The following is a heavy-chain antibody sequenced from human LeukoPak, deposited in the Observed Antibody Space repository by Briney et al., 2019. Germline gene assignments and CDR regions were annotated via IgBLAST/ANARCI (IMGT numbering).Heavy chain of an antibody. D-gene: IGHD6-13*01. Sequence: SGGSLRLSCAASGFTFSSYSMNWVRQAPGKGLEWVSSISSSSSYIYYADSVKGRFTISRDNAKNSLYLQMNSLRAEDTAVYYCARDIADERDYWGQGTLVTVSS. CDR1: GFTFSSYS. CDR2: ISSSSSYI. V-gene: IGHV3-21*01. CDR3: ARDIADERDY. J-gene: IGHJ4*02.